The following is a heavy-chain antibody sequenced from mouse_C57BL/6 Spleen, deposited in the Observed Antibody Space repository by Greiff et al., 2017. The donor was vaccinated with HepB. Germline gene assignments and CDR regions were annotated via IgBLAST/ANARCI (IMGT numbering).Heavy chain of an antibody. V-gene: IGHV6-3*01. CDR2: IRLKSDNYAT. CDR3: TDIYDCYYVRWFAY. D-gene: IGHD2-3*01. J-gene: IGHJ3*01. CDR1: GFTFSNYW. Sequence: EVKLVESGGGLVQPGGSMKLSCVASGFTFSNYWMNWVRQSPEKGLEWVAQIRLKSDNYATHYAESVKGRFTISRDDSKSSVYLQMNNLRAEDTGIYYCTDIYDCYYVRWFAYWGQGTLVTVSA.